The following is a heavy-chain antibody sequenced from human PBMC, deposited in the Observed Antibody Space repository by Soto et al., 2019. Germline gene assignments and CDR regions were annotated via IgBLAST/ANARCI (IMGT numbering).Heavy chain of an antibody. V-gene: IGHV3-23*01. J-gene: IGHJ4*02. CDR3: AKDRDGRGFLEWLLVAFDY. CDR1: GFTFSSYA. CDR2: ISGNGGST. D-gene: IGHD3-3*01. Sequence: GGSLRLSCTVSGFTFSSYAMSWVRQAPGKGLEWVSSISGNGGSTYYVDSVKGRFTISRDNSKNTLYLQMNSLRVEDTAVYYCAKDRDGRGFLEWLLVAFDYWGQG.